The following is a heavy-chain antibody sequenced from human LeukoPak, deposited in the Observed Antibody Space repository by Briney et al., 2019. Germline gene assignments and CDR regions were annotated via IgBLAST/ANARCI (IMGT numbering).Heavy chain of an antibody. D-gene: IGHD2-15*01. CDR2: IIPIFGTA. J-gene: IGHJ1*01. Sequence: GASVKVSCKASGGTFSSYAISWVRQAPGQGLEWMGGIIPIFGTANYAQKFQGRVTITTDESTSTAYMELSSLRSEDTAVYYCARDVGAAGLFQHWGQGTLVTVSS. CDR1: GGTFSSYA. V-gene: IGHV1-69*05. CDR3: ARDVGAAGLFQH.